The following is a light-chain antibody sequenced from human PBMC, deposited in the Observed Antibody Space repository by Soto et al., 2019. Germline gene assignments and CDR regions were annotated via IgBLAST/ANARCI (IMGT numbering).Light chain of an antibody. Sequence: DIQMTQSPCTLSASVGDRVTITCRASQSISSWLAWYQQKPGKAPKLLIFDVSSLESGVPSRFSGSGSGTEFTLTISSLQPDDFATYYCQQYNSYPLTFGGGTKVEI. CDR2: DVS. CDR1: QSISSW. CDR3: QQYNSYPLT. J-gene: IGKJ4*01. V-gene: IGKV1-5*01.